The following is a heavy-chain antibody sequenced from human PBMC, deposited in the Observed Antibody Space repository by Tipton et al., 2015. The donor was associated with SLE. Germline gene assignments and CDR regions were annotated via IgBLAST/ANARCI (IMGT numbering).Heavy chain of an antibody. CDR3: ARDLGHGGDSDY. Sequence: TLSLTCSVSGGSFCDYSWTWFRQPPGKRLEWFGEITHSGSTNYNPSLKSRVTISVDTSKKYFSLKLTSVTAADPAVYYCARDLGHGGDSDYWGQGTLVTVSS. J-gene: IGHJ4*02. CDR2: ITHSGST. V-gene: IGHV4-34*01. CDR1: GGSFCDYS. D-gene: IGHD3/OR15-3a*01.